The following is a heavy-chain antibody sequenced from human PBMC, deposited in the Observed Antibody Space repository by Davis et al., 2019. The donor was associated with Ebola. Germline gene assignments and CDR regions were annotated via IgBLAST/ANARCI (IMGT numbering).Heavy chain of an antibody. Sequence: SGPTLVKPTQTLTLTCTFSGFSLSTSGMCVSWIRQPPGKALEWLARIDWDDEKYYSTSLKTRLTISKDTSKNQVVLTMTNMDPVDTATYYCARSRYYDSSGYMVDYWGQGTLVTVSS. D-gene: IGHD3-22*01. V-gene: IGHV2-70*11. J-gene: IGHJ4*02. CDR1: GFSLSTSGMC. CDR3: ARSRYYDSSGYMVDY. CDR2: IDWDDEK.